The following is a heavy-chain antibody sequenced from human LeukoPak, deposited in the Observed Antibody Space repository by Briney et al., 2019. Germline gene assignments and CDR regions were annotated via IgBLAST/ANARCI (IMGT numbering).Heavy chain of an antibody. CDR1: AYTFTTSD. Sequence: ASVKVSCKASAYTFTTSDINWVRQAAGQGLEWMGWMNPNSGHTGYAQRFQGRVTMTRNTSISTAYMELSSLRSEDTAVYYCARPSGLLNSHDAFDIWGQGTMVTVSS. CDR2: MNPNSGHT. D-gene: IGHD1-26*01. V-gene: IGHV1-8*01. J-gene: IGHJ3*02. CDR3: ARPSGLLNSHDAFDI.